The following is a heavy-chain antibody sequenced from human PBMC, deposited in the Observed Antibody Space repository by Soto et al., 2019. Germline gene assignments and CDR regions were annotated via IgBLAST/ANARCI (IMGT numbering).Heavy chain of an antibody. J-gene: IGHJ4*02. V-gene: IGHV3-9*01. CDR1: GFTFDDYA. CDR2: ISWNSGSI. Sequence: GGSLRLSCAASGFTFDDYAMHWVRQAPGKGLEWVSGISWNSGSIGYADSVKGRFTISRDNAKNSLYLQMNSLRAEDTALYYCAKSGLLSSEVDYWGQGTLVTVSS. D-gene: IGHD3-3*01. CDR3: AKSGLLSSEVDY.